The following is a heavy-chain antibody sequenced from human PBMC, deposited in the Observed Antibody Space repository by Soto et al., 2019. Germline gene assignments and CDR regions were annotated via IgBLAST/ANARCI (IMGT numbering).Heavy chain of an antibody. D-gene: IGHD1-26*01. V-gene: IGHV3-48*01. Sequence: EVQLVESGGGLVQPGGSLRLSCAASGFTFSSYSMNWVRQAPGKGLEWVSYISSSSSTIYYADSVKGRFTISRDNAKNSLYLQMNSLRAEDTAVYYCARDRWDYDYWGQGTLVTVSS. J-gene: IGHJ4*02. CDR1: GFTFSSYS. CDR3: ARDRWDYDY. CDR2: ISSSSSTI.